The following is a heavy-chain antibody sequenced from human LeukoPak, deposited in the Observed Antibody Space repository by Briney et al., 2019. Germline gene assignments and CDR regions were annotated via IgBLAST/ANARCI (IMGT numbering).Heavy chain of an antibody. Sequence: GGSLRLSCAASGFTFSSYAMSWVRQAPGKGLEWVSAISGSGGSTYYADSVKGRFTIPRDNSKNTLYLQMNSLRAEDTAVYYCARQYYDYVWGSYRTMTHFDYWGQGTLVTVSS. D-gene: IGHD3-16*02. V-gene: IGHV3-23*01. CDR3: ARQYYDYVWGSYRTMTHFDY. CDR2: ISGSGGST. CDR1: GFTFSSYA. J-gene: IGHJ4*02.